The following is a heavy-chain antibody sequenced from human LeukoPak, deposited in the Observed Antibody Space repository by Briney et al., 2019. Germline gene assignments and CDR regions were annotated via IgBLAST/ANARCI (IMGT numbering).Heavy chain of an antibody. J-gene: IGHJ5*02. CDR3: AKNNWFDP. CDR2: INDSGST. V-gene: IGHV4-34*01. CDR1: GGSFSGHY. Sequence: PSETLSLTCAVSGGSFSGHYWSWIRQPPGEGLEWIGEINDSGSTTYNPSLKSRVTISADTSKNQFSMKLSSVTAADTAVYYCAKNNWFDPWGQGTLVTVSS.